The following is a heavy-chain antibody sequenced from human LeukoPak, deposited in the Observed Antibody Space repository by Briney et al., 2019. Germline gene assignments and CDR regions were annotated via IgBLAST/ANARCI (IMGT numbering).Heavy chain of an antibody. CDR3: AREEVRRAVAGYFDY. CDR1: GYSFSSYG. CDR2: ISGYNGNT. Sequence: ASVKVSCKASGYSFSSYGISWVRQAPGQGLECMGWISGYNGNTNYAQKLQGRVTMTTDTSTSTAYMELRSLRSDDTAVYYCAREEVRRAVAGYFDYWGQGTLVTVSS. J-gene: IGHJ4*02. D-gene: IGHD6-19*01. V-gene: IGHV1-18*01.